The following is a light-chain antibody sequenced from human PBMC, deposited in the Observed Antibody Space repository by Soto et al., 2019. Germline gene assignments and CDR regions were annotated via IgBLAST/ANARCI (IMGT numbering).Light chain of an antibody. J-gene: IGKJ5*01. CDR1: ESVGSY. CDR3: QQRSNWQVT. V-gene: IGKV3-11*01. CDR2: DAS. Sequence: ETVLTQSSATLSLSPGERATLTCRAGESVGSYLAWYQQKPGQAPRLLIYDASNRATGIPARFSGSGSGTDFTLTISSLEPEDFAVYYCQQRSNWQVTFGQGTRLEI.